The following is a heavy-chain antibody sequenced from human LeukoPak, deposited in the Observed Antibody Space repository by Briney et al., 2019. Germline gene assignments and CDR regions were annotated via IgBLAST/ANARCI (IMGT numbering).Heavy chain of an antibody. J-gene: IGHJ5*02. V-gene: IGHV4-39*01. D-gene: IGHD5-18*01. CDR1: GGSISSSGFY. Sequence: SETLSLTCTLSGGSISSSGFYWGWIRQPPGKWLEWIGTTYYSGSTYYNPSLKSRVTISVDTSKNQFSLKLSSVTAADTAVYYCARHAALDTKRGWNNHNWFDPWGQGTLVTVSS. CDR3: ARHAALDTKRGWNNHNWFDP. CDR2: TYYSGST.